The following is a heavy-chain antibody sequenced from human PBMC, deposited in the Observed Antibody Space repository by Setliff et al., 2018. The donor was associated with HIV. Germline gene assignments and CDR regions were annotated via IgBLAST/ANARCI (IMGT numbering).Heavy chain of an antibody. CDR2: INFSGDT. D-gene: IGHD2-8*01. Sequence: PGGSLRLSCAASGFTFSSYGMNWVRQSPGAGLEWIGNINFSGDTYNNPSLKGRVTISLDSSKNQFSLNLTSVTAADTAIYYCARHKWATPDAFDIWGQGTMVTVSS. V-gene: IGHV4-59*08. CDR3: ARHKWATPDAFDI. J-gene: IGHJ3*02. CDR1: GFTFSSYG.